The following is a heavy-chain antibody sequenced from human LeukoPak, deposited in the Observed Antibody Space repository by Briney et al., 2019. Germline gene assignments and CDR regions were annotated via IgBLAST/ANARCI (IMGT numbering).Heavy chain of an antibody. Sequence: SETLSLTCTVSGDSISGYYWSWLRQPPGKGLEWSGYIYYSGSTNYNPSLQSRVTMSGDTSKNKFSLRLSSVTSADTALYYCARIGKRSWFDPWCQGALVTVSS. D-gene: IGHD1-1*01. J-gene: IGHJ5*02. CDR2: IYYSGST. CDR3: ARIGKRSWFDP. CDR1: GDSISGYY. V-gene: IGHV4-59*01.